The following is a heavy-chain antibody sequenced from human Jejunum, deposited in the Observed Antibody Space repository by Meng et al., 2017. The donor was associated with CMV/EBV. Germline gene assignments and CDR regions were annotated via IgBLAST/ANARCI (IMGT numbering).Heavy chain of an antibody. CDR3: ARSGSGYCTGDSCYSSFDY. V-gene: IGHV1-18*01. J-gene: IGHJ4*02. CDR1: FTGDG. Sequence: FTGDGITWGRQAPGQGPEWMGWISTYKGYTNYAQNVQGRVTMTADTSTSTAYMELTSLGSDDTAVYYCARSGSGYCTGDSCYSSFDYWGQGTLVTVSS. D-gene: IGHD2-15*01. CDR2: ISTYKGYT.